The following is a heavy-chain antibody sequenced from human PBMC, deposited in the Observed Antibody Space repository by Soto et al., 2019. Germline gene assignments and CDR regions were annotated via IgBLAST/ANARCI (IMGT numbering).Heavy chain of an antibody. CDR2: NSGSGGST. V-gene: IGHV3-23*01. CDR3: AKDSRVYGMDV. Sequence: EVQLLESGGGLVQPGGSLRLSCAASGFTFSTYTMSWVRQAPGKGLEWVSANSGSGGSTYYADSVKGRFTISRDNSKNPLYRQMNSLRAEDTAVYYCAKDSRVYGMDVWGQGATVTVSS. CDR1: GFTFSTYT. J-gene: IGHJ6*02.